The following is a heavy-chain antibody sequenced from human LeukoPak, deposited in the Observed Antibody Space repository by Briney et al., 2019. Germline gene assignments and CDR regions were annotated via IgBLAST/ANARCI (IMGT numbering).Heavy chain of an antibody. Sequence: ASVKVSCKASGYTFTGYYMHWVRQAPGQGLEWMGWINPNSGGTNYAQKFQGRVTMTRDTSISTAYMELSRLTSDDTAVYYCVPGEGSNLVAGYGYYFDYWGQGTLVTVSS. V-gene: IGHV1-2*02. CDR3: VPGEGSNLVAGYGYYFDY. CDR2: INPNSGGT. D-gene: IGHD5-12*01. J-gene: IGHJ4*02. CDR1: GYTFTGYY.